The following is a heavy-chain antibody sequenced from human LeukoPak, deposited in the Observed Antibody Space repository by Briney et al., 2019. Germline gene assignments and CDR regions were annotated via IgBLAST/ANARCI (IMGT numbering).Heavy chain of an antibody. CDR1: GGSFSGYY. J-gene: IGHJ6*02. V-gene: IGHV4-34*01. Sequence: PSETLSLTCAVYGGSFSGYYWSWIRQPPGKGLEWIGEINHSGSTNYNPSLKSRVTISVDTSKNQFSLKLSSVTAADTAVYYCARENYSARYYDFWSGYGWTFENYYGMDVWGQGTTVTVSS. CDR2: INHSGST. CDR3: ARENYSARYYDFWSGYGWTFENYYGMDV. D-gene: IGHD3-3*01.